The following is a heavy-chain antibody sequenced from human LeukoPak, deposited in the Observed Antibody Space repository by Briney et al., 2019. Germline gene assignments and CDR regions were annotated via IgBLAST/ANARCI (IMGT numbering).Heavy chain of an antibody. J-gene: IGHJ4*02. V-gene: IGHV3-9*01. CDR1: GFTVSSNY. D-gene: IGHD1-26*01. CDR3: AKELIVGATLDY. Sequence: GGSLRLSCAASGFTVSSNYMSWVRQAPGKGLEWVSGISWNSGSIGYADSVKGRFTISRDNAKNSLYLQMNSLRAEDTALYYCAKELIVGATLDYWGQGTLVTVSS. CDR2: ISWNSGSI.